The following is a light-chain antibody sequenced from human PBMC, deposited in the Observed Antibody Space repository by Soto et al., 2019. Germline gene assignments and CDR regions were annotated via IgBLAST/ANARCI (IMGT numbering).Light chain of an antibody. J-gene: IGKJ4*01. CDR3: QQFNTYPALT. V-gene: IGKV1-13*02. Sequence: ALQLTQSPSSLSASVGDRVTITCRASQGISSALAWYQQKPGKSPNLLIYDVSSLESGVPSRFSGSGSGTDFTLTISSLQPEDFATYYCQQFNTYPALTFGGGTKVEIK. CDR2: DVS. CDR1: QGISSA.